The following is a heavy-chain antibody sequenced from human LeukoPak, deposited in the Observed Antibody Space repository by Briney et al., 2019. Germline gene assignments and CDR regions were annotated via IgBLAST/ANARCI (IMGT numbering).Heavy chain of an antibody. J-gene: IGHJ4*02. Sequence: SETLSLTCTVSGGSISSSSYYWGWIRQPPGKGLEWIGSIYCSGSTYYNPSLKSRVTISVDTSKNQFSLKLSSVTAADTAVYYCARGRKGLDYWGQGTLVTVSS. V-gene: IGHV4-39*01. CDR1: GGSISSSSYY. CDR3: ARGRKGLDY. CDR2: IYCSGST.